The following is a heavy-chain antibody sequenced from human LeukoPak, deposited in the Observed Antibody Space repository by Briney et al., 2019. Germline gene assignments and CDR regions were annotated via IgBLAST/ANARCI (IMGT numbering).Heavy chain of an antibody. CDR1: GFTFSSYS. CDR2: ISSSSSYI. D-gene: IGHD4-17*01. J-gene: IGHJ4*02. Sequence: GGSLRLSCAASGFTFSSYSMNWVRQAPGKGLEWVSSISSSSSYIYYADSVKGRFIISRDNAKNSLYLQMNSLRAEDTAVYYCARGDGDYSPNDYWGQGTLVTVSS. V-gene: IGHV3-21*01. CDR3: ARGDGDYSPNDY.